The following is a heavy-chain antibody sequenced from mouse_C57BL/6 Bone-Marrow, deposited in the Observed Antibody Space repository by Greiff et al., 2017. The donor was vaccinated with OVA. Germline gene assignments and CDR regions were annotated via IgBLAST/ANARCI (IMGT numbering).Heavy chain of an antibody. CDR1: GYTFTSYW. J-gene: IGHJ4*01. V-gene: IGHV1-64*01. CDR2: IHPNSGST. Sequence: QVQLQQPGAELVKPGASVKLSCKASGYTFTSYWMHWVKQRPGQGLEWIGMIHPNSGSTNYNEKFKSKATLTVDESSSTAYMQLSSLTSEDSAVYYCARYYCSSYLGAMDYWGQGTSVTVSS. D-gene: IGHD1-1*01. CDR3: ARYYCSSYLGAMDY.